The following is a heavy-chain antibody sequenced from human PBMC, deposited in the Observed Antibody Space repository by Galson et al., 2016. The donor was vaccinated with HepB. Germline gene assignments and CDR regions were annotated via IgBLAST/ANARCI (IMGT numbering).Heavy chain of an antibody. CDR2: ISSASATT. V-gene: IGHV3-11*01. D-gene: IGHD3-10*01. CDR3: ANDQKPRGFDY. J-gene: IGHJ4*02. Sequence: SLRLSCAASGMTFSDSYMSWIRQSPGRGLEWVAYISSASATTSYADSVRGRFTISRDNRRSLLFLEMNSLRAEDTALYYCANDQKPRGFDYWGQGTLVTVSS. CDR1: GMTFSDSY.